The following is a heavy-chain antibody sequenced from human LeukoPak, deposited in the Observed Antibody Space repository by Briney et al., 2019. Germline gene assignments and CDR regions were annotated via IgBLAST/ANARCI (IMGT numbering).Heavy chain of an antibody. V-gene: IGHV4-34*01. D-gene: IGHD3-10*01. Sequence: PSETLSLTCAVYGGSFSGYYWSWIRQPPGKGLEWIGEINHSGSTNYNPSLKSRVTISVDTSKNQLSLKLSSVTAADTAVYYCARRGKSRTMVRGVGPFDPWGQGTLVTVSS. J-gene: IGHJ5*02. CDR3: ARRGKSRTMVRGVGPFDP. CDR1: GGSFSGYY. CDR2: INHSGST.